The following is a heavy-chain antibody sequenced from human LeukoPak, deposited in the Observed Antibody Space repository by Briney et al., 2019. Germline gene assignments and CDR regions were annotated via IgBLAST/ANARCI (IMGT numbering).Heavy chain of an antibody. CDR3: ARDDAPDGGFLDC. J-gene: IGHJ4*02. Sequence: GGSLRLSCAVSGFTFRNYAMSWVRQAPGKALEWVSRVDGGGSTSHADSVKGRFSISRDISKSTLYLQMSSLRGEDTAVYYCARDDAPDGGFLDCWGQGTLVTVSS. V-gene: IGHV3-23*01. D-gene: IGHD2/OR15-2a*01. CDR1: GFTFRNYA. CDR2: VDGGGST.